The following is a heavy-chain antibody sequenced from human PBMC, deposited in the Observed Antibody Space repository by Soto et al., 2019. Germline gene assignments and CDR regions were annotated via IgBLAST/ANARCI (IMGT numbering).Heavy chain of an antibody. J-gene: IGHJ4*02. D-gene: IGHD3-22*01. CDR3: ARGYYDSSGYSIDY. CDR1: GYTFTSYP. CDR2: INAGNGST. Sequence: ASVKVSFRSSGYTFTSYPMHWVRQAPGQRLEWMGWINAGNGSTSYAQKFQGRVTMTRDTSTSTVYMELSSLRSEDTAVYYCARGYYDSSGYSIDYWGQGTLVTVSS. V-gene: IGHV1-3*01.